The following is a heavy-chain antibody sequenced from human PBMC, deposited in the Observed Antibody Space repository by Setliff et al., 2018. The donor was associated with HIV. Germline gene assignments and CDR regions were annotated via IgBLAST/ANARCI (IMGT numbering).Heavy chain of an antibody. CDR2: IYTSGSA. Sequence: PSETLSLTCTVSGGSINSYYWSWIRQPAGKGLEWIGRIYTSGSANYNPSLKSRVTMSVDTSKNQFSLKLTSVTAADTAVYYCARELMWRGALHYFYHMDVWGEGTTVTVSS. J-gene: IGHJ6*03. CDR3: ARELMWRGALHYFYHMDV. V-gene: IGHV4-4*07. CDR1: GGSINSYY. D-gene: IGHD1-26*01.